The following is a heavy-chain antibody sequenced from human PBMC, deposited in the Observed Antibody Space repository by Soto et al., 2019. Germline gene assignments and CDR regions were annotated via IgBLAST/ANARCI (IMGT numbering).Heavy chain of an antibody. CDR2: IYPGDSDT. CDR1: GYSFTSYW. CDR3: ARSPKYYYDSSCYDGDYSGMYV. V-gene: IGHV5-51*01. Sequence: GESLKISCKGSGYSFTSYWIGWVRQMPGKGLEWMGIIYPGDSDTRYSPSFQGQVTISADKSISTAYLQWSSLKASDTAMYYCARSPKYYYDSSCYDGDYSGMYVFALGATVTISS. J-gene: IGHJ6*02. D-gene: IGHD3-22*01.